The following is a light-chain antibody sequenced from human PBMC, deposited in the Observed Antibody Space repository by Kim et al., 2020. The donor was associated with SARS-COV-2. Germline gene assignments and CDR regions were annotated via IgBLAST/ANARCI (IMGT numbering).Light chain of an antibody. CDR2: RDS. V-gene: IGLV3-9*01. J-gene: IGLJ2*01. CDR3: QLWDSSADVV. CDR1: NIGSKN. Sequence: ALGKTARITCGGDNIGSKNVHWYQQKPGQAPVLVIYRDSNRPSGIPDRFSGSNSGNTATLTISRAQAGDETNYYCQLWDSSADVVFGGGTQLTVL.